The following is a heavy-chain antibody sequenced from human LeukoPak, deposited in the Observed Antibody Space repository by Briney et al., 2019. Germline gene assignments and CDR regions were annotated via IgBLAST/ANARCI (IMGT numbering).Heavy chain of an antibody. CDR3: AKETPPDCSSTSCAYYYYYGMDV. D-gene: IGHD2-2*01. V-gene: IGHV3-30-3*01. CDR1: GFTFSSYA. CDR2: ISYDGSNK. Sequence: GGSLRLSCAASGFTFSSYAMHWVRQAPGKGLEWVAVISYDGSNKYYADSVKGRFTISRDNSKITLYLQINSLRAEHTAMYYCAKETPPDCSSTSCAYYYYYGMDVWGQETTITVSS. J-gene: IGHJ6*02.